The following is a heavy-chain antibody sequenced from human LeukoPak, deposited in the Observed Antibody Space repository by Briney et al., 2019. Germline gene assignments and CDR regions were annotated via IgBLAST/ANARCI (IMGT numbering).Heavy chain of an antibody. CDR1: GFTFSDYN. CDR2: ISRSGSTK. Sequence: GGSLRLSCAASGFTFSDYNMRWIRQAPGKGLEWVSSISRSGSTKYYADSVKGRFTISRDNSKNTLYLQMNSLRAEDTAVYYCARVDITMVRGVRTTDAFDIWGQGTMVTVSS. V-gene: IGHV3-11*01. D-gene: IGHD3-10*01. J-gene: IGHJ3*02. CDR3: ARVDITMVRGVRTTDAFDI.